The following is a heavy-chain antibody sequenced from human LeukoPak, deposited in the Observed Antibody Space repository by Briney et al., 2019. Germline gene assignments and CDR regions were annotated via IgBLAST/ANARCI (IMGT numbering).Heavy chain of an antibody. V-gene: IGHV3-23*01. CDR3: ARRTGGTKDY. J-gene: IGHJ4*02. Sequence: LPGGSLRLSCVASGFTFGDVVMSWVRQAPGKGLGWVSAISYNGASTDYADSVKGRFAISRDNSKNTLYLQMNSLRAEDTAVYYCARRTGGTKDYWGQGTQVTVSS. CDR2: ISYNGAST. D-gene: IGHD7-27*01. CDR1: GFTFGDVV.